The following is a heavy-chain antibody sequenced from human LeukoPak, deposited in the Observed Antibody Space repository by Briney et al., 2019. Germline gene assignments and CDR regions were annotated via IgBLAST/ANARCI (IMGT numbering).Heavy chain of an antibody. V-gene: IGHV4-59*01. Sequence: KTWETLSLTCTVSGDSISTYYWTWIRQPPGKGLEWIGYISDSGSTNYNPSLKSRVTISLDTSKYQFSLKLISLTAADTAAYYCARVEYGDYGWFDPWAREPWSPSPQ. CDR2: ISDSGST. J-gene: IGHJ5*02. CDR3: ARVEYGDYGWFDP. D-gene: IGHD4-17*01. CDR1: GDSISTYY.